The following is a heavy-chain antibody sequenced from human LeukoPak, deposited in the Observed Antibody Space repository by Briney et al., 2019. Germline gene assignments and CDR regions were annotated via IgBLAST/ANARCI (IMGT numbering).Heavy chain of an antibody. Sequence: PGGSLRLSCAASGFTFSSYSMNWVRQAPGKGLEGVSSISSSSSYIYYADSVKGRFTISRDNAKNSLYLQMNSLRAEDTAVYYCARDRRREVLTQDYWGQGTLVTLS. CDR3: ARDRRREVLTQDY. CDR1: GFTFSSYS. V-gene: IGHV3-21*01. J-gene: IGHJ4*02. CDR2: ISSSSSYI. D-gene: IGHD1-14*01.